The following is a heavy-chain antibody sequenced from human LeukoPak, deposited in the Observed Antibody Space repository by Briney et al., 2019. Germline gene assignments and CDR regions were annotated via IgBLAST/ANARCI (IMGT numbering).Heavy chain of an antibody. CDR2: ISSSSTYI. Sequence: GGSLRLSCAASGFTFSSYSMNWVRQAPGKGLEWVSSISSSSTYIYYADSVKGRFTISRDNAKNSLYLQMNSLRAEDTAVYYCARDLSTSSTAYFQHWGQGTPVTVSS. CDR1: GFTFSSYS. V-gene: IGHV3-21*01. J-gene: IGHJ1*01. D-gene: IGHD6-6*01. CDR3: ARDLSTSSTAYFQH.